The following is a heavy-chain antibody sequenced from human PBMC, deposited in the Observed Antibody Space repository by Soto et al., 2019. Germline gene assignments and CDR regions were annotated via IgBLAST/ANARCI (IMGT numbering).Heavy chain of an antibody. D-gene: IGHD3-22*01. CDR3: ARSEGIQLWLSRLDS. Sequence: QVHLQESGPGLVEPSQTLALTCAVSGASISISGYYWTWIRQHPGKGLEWIGYIHYTGSTYYNPSLKSRVSISVDTSKNQFSLNLSSVTAADTAVYYCARSEGIQLWLSRLDSWGRGTLVTV. CDR2: IHYTGST. V-gene: IGHV4-31*11. J-gene: IGHJ4*02. CDR1: GASISISGYY.